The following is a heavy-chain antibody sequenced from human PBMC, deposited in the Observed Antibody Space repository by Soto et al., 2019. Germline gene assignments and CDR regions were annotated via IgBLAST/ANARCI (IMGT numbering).Heavy chain of an antibody. V-gene: IGHV3-7*03. D-gene: IGHD3-22*01. J-gene: IGHJ4*02. Sequence: EVQLVESGGGLVQPGESLRLSCSGSGFTFGADWMTWVRQAAGKELEWVANINRGGDDTYHMDSVKGRFTISRDNSRDSLVLQVNSLRAEDTAVYYCTRDLDTRGSAPISEYWGQGTLVTVSS. CDR1: GFTFGADW. CDR3: TRDLDTRGSAPISEY. CDR2: INRGGDDT.